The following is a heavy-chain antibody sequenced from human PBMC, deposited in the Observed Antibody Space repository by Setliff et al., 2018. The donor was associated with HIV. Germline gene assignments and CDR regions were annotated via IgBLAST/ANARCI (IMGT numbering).Heavy chain of an antibody. J-gene: IGHJ6*03. CDR1: GGSISSYY. CDR2: FYYSGST. Sequence: PSETLSLTCTVSGGSISSYYWGWIRQPPGKGLEWIGSFYYSGSTYYNPSLKSRVTISVDTSKNQFSLKLSSVTAADTAVYYCACGAAAGTDYYYYYYMEVWGKGTTVTVSS. V-gene: IGHV4-39*01. D-gene: IGHD6-13*01. CDR3: ACGAAAGTDYYYYYYMEV.